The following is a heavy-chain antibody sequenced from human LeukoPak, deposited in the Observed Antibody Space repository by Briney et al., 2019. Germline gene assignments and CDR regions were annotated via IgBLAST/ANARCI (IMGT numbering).Heavy chain of an antibody. Sequence: ASVKVSCKASGYTFTGYYMHWVRQAPGQGLEWMGWLNPNSGGTNYAQKFQGRVTMTRDTSISTAYMELSRLRSDDTAVYYCARGLYSSSWSGTNYYFDYWGQGTLGTVSS. V-gene: IGHV1-2*02. CDR1: GYTFTGYY. CDR3: ARGLYSSSWSGTNYYFDY. J-gene: IGHJ4*02. D-gene: IGHD6-13*01. CDR2: LNPNSGGT.